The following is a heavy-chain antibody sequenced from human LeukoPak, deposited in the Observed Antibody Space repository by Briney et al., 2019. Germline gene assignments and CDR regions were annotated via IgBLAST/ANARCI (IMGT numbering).Heavy chain of an antibody. CDR2: IITILGIA. J-gene: IGHJ5*02. Sequence: GSSVRVSFTASGGTFTSYAISWVRQAPGQGLEWMGRIITILGIANYAQKFQGRVTITADKSTSTAYMELSSLRSEDTAVYYCERGGGERFGELLYTWGQGTLVTVSS. CDR1: GGTFTSYA. V-gene: IGHV1-69*04. CDR3: ERGGGERFGELLYT. D-gene: IGHD3-10*01.